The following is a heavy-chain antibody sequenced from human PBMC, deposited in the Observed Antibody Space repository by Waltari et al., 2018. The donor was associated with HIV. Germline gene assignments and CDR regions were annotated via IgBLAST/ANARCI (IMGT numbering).Heavy chain of an antibody. CDR2: IIPIFGTA. D-gene: IGHD6-19*01. CDR3: ARVKQWLDDYYYYGMDV. V-gene: IGHV1-69*01. Sequence: QVQLVQSGAEVKKPGSSVKVSCKASGGTFSSYAISWVRQAPGQGLEWMGGIIPIFGTANYAQKFQGRVTITADESTSTAYMELSSLRSEDTAVYYCARVKQWLDDYYYYGMDVWGQGTTVTVSS. J-gene: IGHJ6*02. CDR1: GGTFSSYA.